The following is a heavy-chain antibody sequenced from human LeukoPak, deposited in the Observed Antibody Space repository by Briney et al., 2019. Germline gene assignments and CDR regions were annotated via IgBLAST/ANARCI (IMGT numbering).Heavy chain of an antibody. CDR2: ISAYNGNT. D-gene: IGHD4-11*01. Sequence: AAVTVSCTASGYTFTSYGISWVRQAPGQGLEWMGWISAYNGNTNYAQKLQGRVTMTTDTSTSTAYMELRSLRSDDTAVYCCARDQTTYYFDYWGQGTLVTVSS. CDR3: ARDQTTYYFDY. J-gene: IGHJ4*02. CDR1: GYTFTSYG. V-gene: IGHV1-18*01.